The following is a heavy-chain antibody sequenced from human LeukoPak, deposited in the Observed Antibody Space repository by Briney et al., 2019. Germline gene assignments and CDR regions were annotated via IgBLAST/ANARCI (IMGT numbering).Heavy chain of an antibody. CDR2: ISYDGSNK. V-gene: IGHV3-30*18. Sequence: GRCLRLSCAASGFTFSSYGMHWVRQAPGKGLEWVTVISYDGSNKYYADSVKGRFAISRDNSKNTLYLQMNSLRAEDTAVYYCAKLNSGYDSEFDYWGQGTLVTVSS. J-gene: IGHJ4*02. D-gene: IGHD5-12*01. CDR3: AKLNSGYDSEFDY. CDR1: GFTFSSYG.